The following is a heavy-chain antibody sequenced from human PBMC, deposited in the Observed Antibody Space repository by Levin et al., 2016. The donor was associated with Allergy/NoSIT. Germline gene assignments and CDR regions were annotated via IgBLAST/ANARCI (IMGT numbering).Heavy chain of an antibody. J-gene: IGHJ6*02. V-gene: IGHV1-18*01. CDR3: ARVPVNIVVVPAAITYYYYYGMDV. Sequence: WVRQAPGQGLEWMGWISAYNGNTNYAQKLQGRVTMTTDTSTSTAYMELRSLRSDDTAVYYCARVPVNIVVVPAAITYYYYYGMDVWGQGTTVTVSS. CDR2: ISAYNGNT. D-gene: IGHD2-2*02.